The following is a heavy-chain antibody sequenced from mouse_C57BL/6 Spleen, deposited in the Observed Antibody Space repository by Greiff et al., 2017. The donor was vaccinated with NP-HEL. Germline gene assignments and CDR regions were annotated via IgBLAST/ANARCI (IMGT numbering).Heavy chain of an antibody. Sequence: EVQLVESGPGLVKPSQSLSLTCSVTGYSITSGYYWNWIRQFPGNKLEWMGYISYDGSNNYNPSLKNRISLTRDTSKNPFFLKLNSVTTEDTATYCCARVGYPYYFDYWGQGTTLTVSS. D-gene: IGHD2-2*01. CDR3: ARVGYPYYFDY. CDR1: GYSITSGYY. V-gene: IGHV3-6*01. CDR2: ISYDGSN. J-gene: IGHJ2*01.